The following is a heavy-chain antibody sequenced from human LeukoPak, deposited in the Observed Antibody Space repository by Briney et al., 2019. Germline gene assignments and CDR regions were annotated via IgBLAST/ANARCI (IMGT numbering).Heavy chain of an antibody. CDR1: GFTFSTYG. D-gene: IGHD2-15*01. CDR3: ASVGDGDSFDY. CDR2: IWYDGSQK. J-gene: IGHJ4*02. Sequence: QPGRSLRLSCAASGFTFSTYGMHWVRQAPGKGLEWVAVIWYDGSQKYYADSVKDRFTISRDNSKHTLYLQMNSLRAEDTALYYCASVGDGDSFDYWGQGTLVTVSS. V-gene: IGHV3-33*01.